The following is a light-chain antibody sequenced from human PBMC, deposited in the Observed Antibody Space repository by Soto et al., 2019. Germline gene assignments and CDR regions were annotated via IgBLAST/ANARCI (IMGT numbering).Light chain of an antibody. J-gene: IGLJ3*02. V-gene: IGLV1-40*01. CDR2: SNT. Sequence: QSVLTQPPSVSGAPRQRVTISCTGSSSNLGAGYDVQWYQQLPGAAPKLLIHSNTNRPSGVPDRFSGSKSDTSASLAITGLQAEDEADYYCQSYDSSLSGSWVFGGGTKLTVL. CDR3: QSYDSSLSGSWV. CDR1: SSNLGAGYD.